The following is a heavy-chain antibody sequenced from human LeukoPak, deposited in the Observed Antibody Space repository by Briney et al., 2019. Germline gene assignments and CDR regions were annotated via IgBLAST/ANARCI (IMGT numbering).Heavy chain of an antibody. J-gene: IGHJ3*02. CDR2: ISGSGGST. V-gene: IGHV3-23*01. Sequence: PGGTLRLSCAASGFTFSSYGMSWVRQAPGKGLEWVSAISGSGGSTYYADSVKGRLTISRDNSKNTLYLQMNSLRAEDTAVYYCAKDRGNYYDSSGYPINDAFDIWGQGTMVTVSS. D-gene: IGHD3-22*01. CDR1: GFTFSSYG. CDR3: AKDRGNYYDSSGYPINDAFDI.